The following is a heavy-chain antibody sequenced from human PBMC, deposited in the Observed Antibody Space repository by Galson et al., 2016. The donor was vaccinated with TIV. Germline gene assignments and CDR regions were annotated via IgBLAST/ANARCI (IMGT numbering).Heavy chain of an antibody. CDR3: VRDWDDYGHHSAFDS. J-gene: IGHJ4*02. V-gene: IGHV3-7*01. CDR2: IKQDGSDK. CDR1: GFTFSTFW. Sequence: SLRLSCAASGFTFSTFWMSWVRQAPGKGLEWVANIKQDGSDKNYVDSVEGRFTISRDHTKNSVFLQMSSLRAEDTAVYYCVRDWDDYGHHSAFDSWGQGTQVTVSS. D-gene: IGHD4-17*01.